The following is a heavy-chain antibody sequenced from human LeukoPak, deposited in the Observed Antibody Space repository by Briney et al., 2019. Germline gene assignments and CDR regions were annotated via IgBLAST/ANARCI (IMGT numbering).Heavy chain of an antibody. CDR1: GGSISSTTYY. V-gene: IGHV4-39*06. Sequence: SETLSLTCTVSGGSISSTTYYWAWIRQPPGKGLEWIGSIYKTGSTNYNPSLKSRVTISVDTSKNQFPLKLSSVTAADTAVYYCARGKMWGYYDFWSAYGGALFDPWGQGTLVTVSS. CDR3: ARGKMWGYYDFWSAYGGALFDP. CDR2: IYKTGST. J-gene: IGHJ5*02. D-gene: IGHD3-3*01.